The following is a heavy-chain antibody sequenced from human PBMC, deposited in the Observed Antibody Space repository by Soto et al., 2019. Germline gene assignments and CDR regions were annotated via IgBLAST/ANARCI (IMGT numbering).Heavy chain of an antibody. Sequence: QVQLQESGPGLVKPSETLSLTCTVSGGSVSSGSYCWSWIRQPPGKGLEWIGYIYYSGYTNYDPSLKSRVTISIDTSKNQFSLKLSSVTAADTAVYYCRAKGSDAYDIWGQGTMVTVSS. D-gene: IGHD5-12*01. V-gene: IGHV4-61*01. J-gene: IGHJ3*02. CDR3: RAKGSDAYDI. CDR2: IYYSGYT. CDR1: GGSVSSGSYC.